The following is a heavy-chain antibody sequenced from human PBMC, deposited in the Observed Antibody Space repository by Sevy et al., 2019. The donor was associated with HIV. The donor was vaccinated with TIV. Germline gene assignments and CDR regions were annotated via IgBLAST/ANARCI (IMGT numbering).Heavy chain of an antibody. V-gene: IGHV3-74*01. CDR1: GFTFSSYW. D-gene: IGHD5-18*01. Sequence: GGSLRLSCAASGFTFSSYWMHWVRQVPGKGLVWVSRINSDGSTTTYADSVKGRFTISRDKAKNTLYLQMNSLRAEDTAAYYCKSDDRWTIQRFDSWGQGTLVTVSS. CDR3: KSDDRWTIQRFDS. CDR2: INSDGSTT. J-gene: IGHJ4*02.